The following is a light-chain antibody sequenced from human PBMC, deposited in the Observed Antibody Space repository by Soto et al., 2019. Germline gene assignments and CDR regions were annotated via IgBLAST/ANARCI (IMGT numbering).Light chain of an antibody. CDR3: LQNYYSFRT. Sequence: AIQLTQSPSSLSASVGDRVTITCRASQGIAKDLGWYQQKPGKAPRLLIFGASFLQSGVPSRFSGSGSGTEFTPNINRLQPEDFATYYCLQNYYSFRTFGQGTKVEIK. J-gene: IGKJ1*01. CDR1: QGIAKD. CDR2: GAS. V-gene: IGKV1-6*01.